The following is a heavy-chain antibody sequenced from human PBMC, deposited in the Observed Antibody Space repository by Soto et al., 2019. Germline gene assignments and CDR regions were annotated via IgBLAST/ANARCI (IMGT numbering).Heavy chain of an antibody. Sequence: EVQLLESGGGLVQPGGSLRLSCAASGFTFSSYAMSWVRQAPGKGLEWVSAISGSGGSTYYADSVKGRFTISRDNSKNTLYLQMNSLRAEDTAVYYCARDRVGRYCSGGSCYSAQYYYYGMDVWGQGTTVTVSS. J-gene: IGHJ6*02. V-gene: IGHV3-23*01. CDR2: ISGSGGST. CDR1: GFTFSSYA. D-gene: IGHD2-15*01. CDR3: ARDRVGRYCSGGSCYSAQYYYYGMDV.